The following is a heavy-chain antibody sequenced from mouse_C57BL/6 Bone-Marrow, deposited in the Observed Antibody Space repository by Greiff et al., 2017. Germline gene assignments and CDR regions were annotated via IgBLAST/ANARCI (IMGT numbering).Heavy chain of an antibody. V-gene: IGHV1-81*01. CDR1: GYTFTSYG. J-gene: IGHJ3*01. CDR3: ARSPHYYGSSPAGFAY. D-gene: IGHD1-1*01. CDR2: IYPRSGNT. Sequence: QVQLQQSGAELARPGASVKLSCKASGYTFTSYGISWVKQRTGQGLEWIGEIYPRSGNTYYNEKFKGKATLTADKSSSTAYMELRSLTSEDSAVYFWARSPHYYGSSPAGFAYWGQGTLVTVSA.